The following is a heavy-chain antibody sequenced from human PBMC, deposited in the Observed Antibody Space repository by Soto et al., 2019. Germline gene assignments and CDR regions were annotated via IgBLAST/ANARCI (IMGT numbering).Heavy chain of an antibody. V-gene: IGHV1-69*06. CDR1: GGTFSSYA. D-gene: IGHD6-13*01. Sequence: SVKVSCKASGGTFSSYAISWVRQAPGQGLEWMGGIIPIFGTANYAQKFQGRVTITADKSTSTAYMELSSMRSEDTAVYYCASYYSSSWYGVYYYYGMDVWGQGTTVTVSS. CDR2: IIPIFGTA. CDR3: ASYYSSSWYGVYYYYGMDV. J-gene: IGHJ6*02.